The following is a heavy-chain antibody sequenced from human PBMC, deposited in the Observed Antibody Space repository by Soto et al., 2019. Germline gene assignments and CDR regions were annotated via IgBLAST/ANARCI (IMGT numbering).Heavy chain of an antibody. V-gene: IGHV4-59*01. Sequence: SETLSLTCTVSGGSISSYYWSWIRQPPGKGLEWIGYIYYSGSTNYNPSLKSRVTISVDTSKNQFSLKLTSVTAADTAVYYCARGGPDAAYFQHWGQGTLVTVSS. CDR3: ARGGPDAAYFQH. CDR1: GGSISSYY. J-gene: IGHJ1*01. CDR2: IYYSGST. D-gene: IGHD3-16*01.